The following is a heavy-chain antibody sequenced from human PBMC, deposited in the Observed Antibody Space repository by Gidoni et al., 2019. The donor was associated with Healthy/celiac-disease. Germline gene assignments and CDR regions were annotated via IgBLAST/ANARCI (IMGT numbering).Heavy chain of an antibody. CDR1: GFTCSSDA. V-gene: IGHV3-23*01. CDR3: AKVGAVDIVGLYFDY. Sequence: EVQLLESGGGWVQPGGSRRVSCEGCGFTCSSDAISWVRQAPGKGLEWVSAFSGSGGSPYYADSVKGRFTISRDTSKNTLYLQMNSLRAADTAVYYCAKVGAVDIVGLYFDYWGQVTLVTVSS. D-gene: IGHD5-12*01. CDR2: FSGSGGSP. J-gene: IGHJ4*02.